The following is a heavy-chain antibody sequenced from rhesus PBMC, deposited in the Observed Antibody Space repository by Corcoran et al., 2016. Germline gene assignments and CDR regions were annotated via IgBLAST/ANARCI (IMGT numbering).Heavy chain of an antibody. CDR3: ARVGNYFDY. D-gene: IGHD7-45*01. V-gene: IGHV4-147*01. CDR2: IYGSSGIT. J-gene: IGHJ4*01. CDR1: GYSISSNY. Sequence: QVQLQEPGPGLVKPAETLALTCAVSGYSISSNYWSWIRQPPGKGLEWIGYIYGSSGITYYNPSLKSRVTISADTSKNQFSLKLSSVTAADTAVYYCARVGNYFDYWGQGVLVTVSS.